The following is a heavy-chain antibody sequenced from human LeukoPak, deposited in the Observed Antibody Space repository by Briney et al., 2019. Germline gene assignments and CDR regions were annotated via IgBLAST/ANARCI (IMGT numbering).Heavy chain of an antibody. V-gene: IGHV5-51*01. CDR2: FSPSDSDT. D-gene: IGHD6-13*01. CDR3: ARHNSLAAAGRY. Sequence: GESLKIPCKGSGYSFTSYWISGVRQMPGKGLEWMGIFSPSDSDTSSSPSFQGKVTISADKSISTASLQWSSLKASATAMYYCARHNSLAAAGRYWGQGTLVTVSS. CDR1: GYSFTSYW. J-gene: IGHJ4*02.